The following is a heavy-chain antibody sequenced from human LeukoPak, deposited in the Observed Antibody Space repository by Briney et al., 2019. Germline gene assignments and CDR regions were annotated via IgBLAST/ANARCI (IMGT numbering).Heavy chain of an antibody. CDR2: IYTSGST. CDR1: GGSIRSDDSY. CDR3: ARGTKGITGAPSDY. D-gene: IGHD1-20*01. V-gene: IGHV4-61*02. J-gene: IGHJ4*02. Sequence: PSETLSLTCTVSGGSIRSDDSYWSWIRQPAGKGLEWIGRIYTSGSTTYNPSLKSRVTISVDTSKNQFSLNLNSVTAADTAVYYCARGTKGITGAPSDYWGQGTLVTVSS.